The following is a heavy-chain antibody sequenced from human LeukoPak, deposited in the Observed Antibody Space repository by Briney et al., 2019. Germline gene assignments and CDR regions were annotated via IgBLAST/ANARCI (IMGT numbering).Heavy chain of an antibody. CDR3: ARDLHYYVAMDV. CDR1: GFSFSSYW. J-gene: IGHJ6*02. CDR2: INSDGRST. D-gene: IGHD3-10*02. Sequence: GGSLRLSCAASGFSFSSYWMHWVRQGPGKGLVWVSRINSDGRSTSYADSVKGRFTISRDNSKNTLFLQLHNLRVEDTALYYCARDLHYYVAMDVWGQGTTVTVSS. V-gene: IGHV3-74*01.